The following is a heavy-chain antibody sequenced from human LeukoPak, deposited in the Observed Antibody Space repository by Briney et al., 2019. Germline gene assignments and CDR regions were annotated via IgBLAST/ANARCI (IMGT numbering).Heavy chain of an antibody. V-gene: IGHV4-61*08. CDR2: VYYSGRT. D-gene: IGHD3-9*01. J-gene: IGHJ4*02. Sequence: SETLSLTCIVTRGSVSSSDYYWTWVRQPPGKGLEWIGYVYYSGRTNYSPSLQSRVTITVDTSQNVFSLKLSSVTAADTAVYYCARGYYDVLTNYPKNFDQWGQGTLVTVSS. CDR1: RGSVSSSDYY. CDR3: ARGYYDVLTNYPKNFDQ.